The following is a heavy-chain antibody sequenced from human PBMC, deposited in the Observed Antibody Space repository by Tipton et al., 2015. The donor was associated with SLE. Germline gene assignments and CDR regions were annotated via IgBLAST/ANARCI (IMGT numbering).Heavy chain of an antibody. J-gene: IGHJ3*02. Sequence: TLSLTCTVSGGSISSHYWSWIRQPPGKGLEWIGYIYYSGSTNYNPSLKSRVTISVDTSKNQFSLKLSSVTAADTAVYYCARGFSSGWYLSAFDIWGQGTMVTVSS. D-gene: IGHD6-19*01. V-gene: IGHV4-59*11. CDR1: GGSISSHY. CDR3: ARGFSSGWYLSAFDI. CDR2: IYYSGST.